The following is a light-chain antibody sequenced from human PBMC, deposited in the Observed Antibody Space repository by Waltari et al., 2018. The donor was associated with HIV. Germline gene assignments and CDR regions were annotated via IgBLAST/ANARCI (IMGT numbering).Light chain of an antibody. CDR2: DAS. V-gene: IGKV3-11*01. Sequence: EIVLTQSPATLSLSPGERATLSCRASQSVSSYLAWYQQKPGQAPRLLIYDASNRATGIPARFSGSGSGTDFTLTISSLEPEDFAVYYCQQRTNSRTFGQGTKVESK. J-gene: IGKJ1*01. CDR1: QSVSSY. CDR3: QQRTNSRT.